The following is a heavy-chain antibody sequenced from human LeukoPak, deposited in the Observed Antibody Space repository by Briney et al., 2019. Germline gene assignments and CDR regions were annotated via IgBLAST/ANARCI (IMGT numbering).Heavy chain of an antibody. D-gene: IGHD3-10*01. CDR2: IRNKAYGGTA. V-gene: IGHV3-49*04. Sequence: GGSLRLSCTASGFTFGDYAMSWVRQAPGKGLEWVDFIRNKAYGGTAEYAASVKGRFTISRDDSKSTLSLQMNSLRAEDTAVYYCARVIRGFGALDYWGQGTLVTVSS. CDR3: ARVIRGFGALDY. CDR1: GFTFGDYA. J-gene: IGHJ4*02.